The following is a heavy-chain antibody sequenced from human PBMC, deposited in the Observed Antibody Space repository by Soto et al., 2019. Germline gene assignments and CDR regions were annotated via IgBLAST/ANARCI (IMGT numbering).Heavy chain of an antibody. Sequence: ASVKASCKASGGTFSSYTISWVRQAPGQGLEWMGRIIPILGIANYAQKFQGRVTITADKSTSTAYMELSSLRSEDTAVYYCARGARRMELDRRDYYYMDVWGKGTTVTVSS. CDR1: GGTFSSYT. V-gene: IGHV1-69*02. D-gene: IGHD1-26*01. J-gene: IGHJ6*03. CDR2: IIPILGIA. CDR3: ARGARRMELDRRDYYYMDV.